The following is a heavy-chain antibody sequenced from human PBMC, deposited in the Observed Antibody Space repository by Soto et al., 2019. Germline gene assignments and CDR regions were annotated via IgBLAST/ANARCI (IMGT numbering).Heavy chain of an antibody. J-gene: IGHJ4*02. Sequence: GWSLRLSCASSGFTFSTYTMNLVRQAPGKGLEWVSSINGRGNYIYYAESVKGRFTISRDNAKNSLYLQMDRLRAEDTALYYCVREDGKVGTNSAFECWGVGALVTVSS. CDR3: VREDGKVGTNSAFEC. CDR1: GFTFSTYT. D-gene: IGHD1-26*01. V-gene: IGHV3-21*01. CDR2: INGRGNYI.